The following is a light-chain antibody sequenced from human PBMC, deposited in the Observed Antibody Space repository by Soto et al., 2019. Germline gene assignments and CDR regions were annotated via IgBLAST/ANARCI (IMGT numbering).Light chain of an antibody. V-gene: IGLV3-1*01. J-gene: IGLJ1*01. Sequence: SYELTQPPSVSVSPGQTATITCSGDNLGDKFVCWSQQKPGHSPVLLIYQDTKRPSGIPERFSGSNSGNTATLTISGTQAVDEAEYYCQTWDGSSVFFGTGTKLTVL. CDR1: NLGDKF. CDR3: QTWDGSSVF. CDR2: QDT.